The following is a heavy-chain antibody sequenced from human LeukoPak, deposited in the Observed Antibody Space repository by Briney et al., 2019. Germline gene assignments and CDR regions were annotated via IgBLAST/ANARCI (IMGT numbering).Heavy chain of an antibody. CDR3: ARVGARAFDI. D-gene: IGHD3-16*01. Sequence: SETLSLTCTISGYSISSGYYWGWIRQPPGKGLEWIGSISRSGRTYYNPSLKTRISLSVATSKNQFSLKLSYVTAAATALYYCARVGARAFDIWGQGTLVTVSS. CDR1: GYSISSGYY. V-gene: IGHV4-38-2*02. J-gene: IGHJ3*02. CDR2: ISRSGRT.